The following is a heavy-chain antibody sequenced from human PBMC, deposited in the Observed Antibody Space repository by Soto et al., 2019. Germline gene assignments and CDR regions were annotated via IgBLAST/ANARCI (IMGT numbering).Heavy chain of an antibody. J-gene: IGHJ5*02. V-gene: IGHV6-1*01. CDR3: ASEGFIAALGWFDP. CDR2: TYYRSKWYN. CDR1: GDSVSSNSAA. D-gene: IGHD6-13*01. Sequence: SQSLSLTCAISGDSVSSNSAAWNWIRQSPSRGLEWLGRTYYRSKWYNDYAVSVKSRITINPDTAKNQFSLQLNSVTPEDTAVYYCASEGFIAALGWFDPWGQGTLVTVSS.